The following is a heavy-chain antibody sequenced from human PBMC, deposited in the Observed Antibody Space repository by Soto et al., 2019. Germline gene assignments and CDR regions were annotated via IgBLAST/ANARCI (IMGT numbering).Heavy chain of an antibody. V-gene: IGHV4-59*08. J-gene: IGHJ6*02. CDR3: AGQCSFGSYGMDV. CDR2: IYYSGGT. Sequence: QVQLQESGPGLVKPSETLSLTCTVSGGSISSYYWSWLRQPPVKGLEWLRYIYYSGGTHYNPSLKSPPPISVDTSKDHVSLRLSSVTAADTAVYYWAGQCSFGSYGMDVWGQGTTVTVSS. D-gene: IGHD5-18*01. CDR1: GGSISSYY.